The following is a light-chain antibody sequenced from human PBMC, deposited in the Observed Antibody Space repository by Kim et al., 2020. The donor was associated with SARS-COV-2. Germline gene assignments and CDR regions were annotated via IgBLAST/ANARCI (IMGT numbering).Light chain of an antibody. J-gene: IGLJ1*01. Sequence: PGQTASITCAGDKLGDKYVCWYQQKPGQSPVLVIFADSERPSGIPERFSGSNSGNKATLTISGTQAMDEADYYCQAWDNGSQNYVFGSGTKVTVL. CDR2: ADS. CDR3: QAWDNGSQNYV. CDR1: KLGDKY. V-gene: IGLV3-1*01.